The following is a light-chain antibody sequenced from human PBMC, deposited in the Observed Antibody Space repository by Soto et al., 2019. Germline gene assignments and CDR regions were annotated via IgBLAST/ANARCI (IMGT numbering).Light chain of an antibody. Sequence: SYELTQPPSVSVAPGQTARITCGGNSIGSKSVHWYQQKPGQAPVLVVYDDNDRPSGIPERFSGSNSGNTATLTISRVEAGDEADYYCQVWDSSSDHVVFGGGTKLTVL. CDR2: DDN. CDR1: SIGSKS. CDR3: QVWDSSSDHVV. J-gene: IGLJ2*01. V-gene: IGLV3-21*02.